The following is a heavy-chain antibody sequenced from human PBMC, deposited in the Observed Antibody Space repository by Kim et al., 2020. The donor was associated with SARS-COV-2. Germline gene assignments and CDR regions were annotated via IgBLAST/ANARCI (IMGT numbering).Heavy chain of an antibody. V-gene: IGHV1-24*01. D-gene: IGHD3-10*01. CDR2: FDPEDGET. CDR3: ATDWYYGSGSYYLSGGGLPY. Sequence: ASVKVSCKVSGYTLTELSMHWVRQAPGKGLEWMGGFDPEDGETIYAQKFQGRVTMTEDTSTDTAYMELSSLRSEDTAVYYCATDWYYGSGSYYLSGGGLPYWGQGTLVTVSS. J-gene: IGHJ4*02. CDR1: GYTLTELS.